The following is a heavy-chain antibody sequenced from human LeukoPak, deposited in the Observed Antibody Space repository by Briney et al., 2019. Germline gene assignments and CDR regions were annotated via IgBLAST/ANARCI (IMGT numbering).Heavy chain of an antibody. V-gene: IGHV3-74*01. CDR1: GFTFSTYW. Sequence: GGSLRLSCAASGFTFSTYWMHWVRQAPGKGLVWVSRINSDGSSTNYADSVKGRFTISRDNAKNMLYLQMNNLRAEDTAVYYCARGHSGSYSRTFDYWGQGILVTVSS. CDR2: INSDGSST. J-gene: IGHJ4*02. CDR3: ARGHSGSYSRTFDY. D-gene: IGHD1-26*01.